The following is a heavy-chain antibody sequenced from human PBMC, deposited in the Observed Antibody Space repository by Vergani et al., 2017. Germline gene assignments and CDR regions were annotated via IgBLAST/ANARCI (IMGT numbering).Heavy chain of an antibody. CDR2: IYYSGST. CDR3: ARSIVVVAATPSTAFDI. J-gene: IGHJ3*02. V-gene: IGHV4-59*01. CDR1: GGSTSSYY. Sequence: QVQLQESGPGLVKPSETLSLTCTVSGGSTSSYYWSWIRQPPGKGLGWIGYIYYSGSTNYNPALKSRVTISVDTSKNQFSLKRSSVTAADTAVYYCARSIVVVAATPSTAFDIWGQGTMVTVSS. D-gene: IGHD2-15*01.